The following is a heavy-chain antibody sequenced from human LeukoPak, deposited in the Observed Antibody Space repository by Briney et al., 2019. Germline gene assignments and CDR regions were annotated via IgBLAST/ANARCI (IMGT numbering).Heavy chain of an antibody. CDR3: ARATNQLRWGNWYFDL. D-gene: IGHD3-16*01. CDR1: GGSISSSSYY. J-gene: IGHJ2*01. V-gene: IGHV4-39*01. CDR2: IYYSGST. Sequence: SETLSLTCTVSGGSISSSSYYWGWIRQPPGKGLEWIGTIYYSGSTYYNPSLKSRVTISVDTSKNQFSLKMSSVTAADTAVYYCARATNQLRWGNWYFDLWGRGTLVTVSS.